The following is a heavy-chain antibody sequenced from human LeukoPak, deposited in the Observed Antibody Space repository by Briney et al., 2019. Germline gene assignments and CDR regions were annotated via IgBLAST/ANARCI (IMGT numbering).Heavy chain of an antibody. D-gene: IGHD1-1*01. Sequence: GASVKVSCKASGYTFTSYGISWVRQAPGQGLEWIGIINPSGGSTTYAQKFQGRVTMTRDTSTSTVYMELSSLRSEDTAMYYCARAPDLWTDYWGQGTLVTVSS. CDR3: ARAPDLWTDY. CDR1: GYTFTSYG. CDR2: INPSGGST. V-gene: IGHV1-46*01. J-gene: IGHJ4*02.